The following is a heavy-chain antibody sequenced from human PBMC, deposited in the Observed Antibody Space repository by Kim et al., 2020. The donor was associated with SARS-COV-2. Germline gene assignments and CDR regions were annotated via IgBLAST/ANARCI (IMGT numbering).Heavy chain of an antibody. Sequence: STGYADSVKGPFTIARDTAKNTRYLQMSSLRLEDTAVYYCARGYGSGTNYWGQGTLVTVST. J-gene: IGHJ4*02. V-gene: IGHV3-74*01. CDR2: ST. CDR3: ARGYGSGTNY. D-gene: IGHD3-10*01.